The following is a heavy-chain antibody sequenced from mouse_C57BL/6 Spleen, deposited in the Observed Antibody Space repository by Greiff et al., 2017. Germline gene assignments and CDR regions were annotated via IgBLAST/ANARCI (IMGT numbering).Heavy chain of an antibody. Sequence: QVQLQQSGAELVKPGASVKLSCKASGYTFTSYWMHWVKQRPGRGLEWIGRIDPNSGGTKYNEKFKSKATLTVDKPSSTAYMRLSSLTSEDSAVYYCARSSTVVARTGWYFDVLGTGTTVTVSS. V-gene: IGHV1-72*01. D-gene: IGHD1-1*01. CDR1: GYTFTSYW. CDR2: IDPNSGGT. CDR3: ARSSTVVARTGWYFDV. J-gene: IGHJ1*03.